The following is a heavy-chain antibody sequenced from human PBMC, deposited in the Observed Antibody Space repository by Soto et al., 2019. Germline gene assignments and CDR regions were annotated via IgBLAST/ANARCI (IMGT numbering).Heavy chain of an antibody. CDR3: ATHYGPAAAGVVPAL. CDR2: INQDGSEK. D-gene: IGHD6-13*01. CDR1: GFPFSGRW. Sequence: EVQMVESGGDLVQPGGSLRLSCAASGFPFSGRWMTWLRQAPGKGLEWLANINQDGSEKEHVDFVKGRFTIAGYNATKSLYLLMTRLRGEDPAVYYWATHYGPAAAGVVPALWGQGTLVTVFS. J-gene: IGHJ4*02. V-gene: IGHV3-7*02.